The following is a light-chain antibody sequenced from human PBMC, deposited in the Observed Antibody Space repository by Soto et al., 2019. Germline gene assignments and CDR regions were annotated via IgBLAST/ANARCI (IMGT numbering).Light chain of an antibody. CDR2: GAS. CDR3: HQYENWPKT. J-gene: IGKJ1*01. Sequence: EIVLTQSPGTLSLSPGERATLSCRASQTVSSRFLAWYQQKPGQAPRLLIFGASTRAAGIPARFSGSGSGTEFSLTISGLQSEDFAVYFCHQYENWPKTFGQGTKVDI. CDR1: QTVSSRF. V-gene: IGKV3-15*01.